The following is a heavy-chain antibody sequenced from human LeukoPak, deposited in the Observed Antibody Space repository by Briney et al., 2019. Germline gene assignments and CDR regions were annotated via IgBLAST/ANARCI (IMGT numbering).Heavy chain of an antibody. Sequence: PGGSLRLSCAASGFTFDDYGMSWVRQAPGKGLEWVSGINWNGGSTGYADSVKGRFTISRDNAKNSLYLQMNSLRAEDTALYYCARVTGVVPARAFVIWGQGTMVTVSS. CDR3: ARVTGVVPARAFVI. CDR2: INWNGGST. D-gene: IGHD2-2*01. J-gene: IGHJ3*02. V-gene: IGHV3-20*04. CDR1: GFTFDDYG.